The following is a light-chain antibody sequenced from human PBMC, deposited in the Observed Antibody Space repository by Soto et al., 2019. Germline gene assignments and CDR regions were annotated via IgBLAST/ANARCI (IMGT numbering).Light chain of an antibody. J-gene: IGKJ2*01. CDR2: DAS. CDR3: QQYDKFAYT. Sequence: DIQMTQSPSSLSASVGDRVTITCQASQAISNYLNWYQQKPGRAPKLLIFDASILETGVPSRFSESRSETDFTFIISNLQTEDNSTSYCQQYDKFAYTFSQGTNLDI. V-gene: IGKV1-33*01. CDR1: QAISNY.